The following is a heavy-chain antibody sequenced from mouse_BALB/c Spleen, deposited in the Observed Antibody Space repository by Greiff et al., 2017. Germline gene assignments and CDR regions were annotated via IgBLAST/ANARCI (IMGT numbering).Heavy chain of an antibody. CDR3: AREGYYGSTHYYAMDY. J-gene: IGHJ4*01. CDR2: IYPGDGDT. Sequence: QVQLKESGAELVRPGSSVKISCKASGYAFSSYWMNWVKQRPGQGLEWIGQIYPGDGDTNYNGKFKGKATLTADKSSSTAYMQLSSLTSEDSAVYFCAREGYYGSTHYYAMDYWGQGTSVTVSS. V-gene: IGHV1-80*01. D-gene: IGHD1-1*01. CDR1: GYAFSSYW.